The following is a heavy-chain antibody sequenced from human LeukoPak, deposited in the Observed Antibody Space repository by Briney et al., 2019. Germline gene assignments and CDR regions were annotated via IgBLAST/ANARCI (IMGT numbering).Heavy chain of an antibody. J-gene: IGHJ6*02. CDR3: ATGTIFGVVAYYYYGMDV. CDR1: GGTFSGYA. Sequence: SVKVSCKASGGTFSGYAISWVRQAPGQGLEWMGGIIPTFGTANYAQKFQGRVTITADESTSTAYMELSSLRSEDTAVYYCATGTIFGVVAYYYYGMDVWGQGTTVTVSS. CDR2: IIPTFGTA. D-gene: IGHD3-3*01. V-gene: IGHV1-69*13.